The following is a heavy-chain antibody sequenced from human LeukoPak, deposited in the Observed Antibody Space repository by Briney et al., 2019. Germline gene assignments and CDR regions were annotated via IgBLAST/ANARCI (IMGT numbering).Heavy chain of an antibody. CDR2: IYWDDDK. V-gene: IGHV2-5*02. CDR3: AHTTSSISRLVYFDY. Sequence: ESGPTLVKPTQTLTLTCTFSGFSLSTRGGGVGWIRQPPGNALEWLALIYWDDDKRYSPSLKSRLTITKDTSKNQVVLTMTNMDPVDTATYYCAHTTSSISRLVYFDYWGQGTLVTVSS. CDR1: GFSLSTRGGG. J-gene: IGHJ4*02. D-gene: IGHD2/OR15-2a*01.